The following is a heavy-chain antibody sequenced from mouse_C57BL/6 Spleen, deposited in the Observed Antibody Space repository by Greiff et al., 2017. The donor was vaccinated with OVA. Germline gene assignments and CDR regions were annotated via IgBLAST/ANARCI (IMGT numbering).Heavy chain of an antibody. CDR1: GYTFTDYN. CDR3: ARGGYGGEWFAY. CDR2: INPNNGDT. Sequence: EVQLQQSGPELVKPGASVKIPCKASGYTFTDYNMDWVKQSHGKSLEWIGDINPNNGDTNYNQKFKGKATLTVDKCSSTAYMELRSLTSEDTAVYYCARGGYGGEWFAYWGQGTLVTVSA. J-gene: IGHJ3*01. V-gene: IGHV1-18*01. D-gene: IGHD3-1*01.